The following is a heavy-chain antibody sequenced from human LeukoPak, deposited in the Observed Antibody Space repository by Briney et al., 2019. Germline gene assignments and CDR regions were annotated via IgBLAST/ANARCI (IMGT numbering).Heavy chain of an antibody. CDR2: IYYSGST. D-gene: IGHD2/OR15-2a*01. CDR1: GGSISSYY. J-gene: IGHJ6*03. V-gene: IGHV4-59*01. Sequence: SETLSLTCTVSGGSISSYYWSWIRQPPGKGLEWIGYIYYSGSTNYNPSLKSRVTISVDTSKNQFSLKLSSVTAADTAVYYCARAVWDSTSYYYMDVWGKGTTVIVSS. CDR3: ARAVWDSTSYYYMDV.